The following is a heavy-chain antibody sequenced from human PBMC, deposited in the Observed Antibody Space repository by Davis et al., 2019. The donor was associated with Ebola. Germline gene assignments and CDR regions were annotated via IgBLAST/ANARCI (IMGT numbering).Heavy chain of an antibody. CDR2: IYYSGST. Sequence: PSETLSLTCTVSGGSISSYYWSWIRQPPGKGLEWIGYIYYSGSTNYNPSLKSRVTISVDTSKNQFSLKLSSVTAADTAVYYCARAPSYSSSWTFDYWGQGTLVTVSS. V-gene: IGHV4-59*01. CDR3: ARAPSYSSSWTFDY. D-gene: IGHD6-13*01. CDR1: GGSISSYY. J-gene: IGHJ4*02.